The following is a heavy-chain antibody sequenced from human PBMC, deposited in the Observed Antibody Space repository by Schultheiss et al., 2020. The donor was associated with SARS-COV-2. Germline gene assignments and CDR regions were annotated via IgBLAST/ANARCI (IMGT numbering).Heavy chain of an antibody. D-gene: IGHD4-11*01. J-gene: IGHJ6*03. CDR3: ARVTNGNYYYYYMDV. CDR1: GGSISSYY. Sequence: SQTLSLTCPVSGGSISSYYWSWIRQPPGKGLEWIGYIYYSGSTNYNPSLKSRVTISVDTSKNQFSLKLSSVTAADTAVYYCARVTNGNYYYYYMDVWGKGTTVTVSS. V-gene: IGHV4-59*01. CDR2: IYYSGST.